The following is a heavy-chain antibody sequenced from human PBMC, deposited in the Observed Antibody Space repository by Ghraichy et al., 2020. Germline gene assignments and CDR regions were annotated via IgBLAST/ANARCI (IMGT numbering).Heavy chain of an antibody. CDR3: ARDNYYDSSGYLRMYYYYYYGMDV. V-gene: IGHV3-21*01. Sequence: GESLNISCAASGFTFSSYSMNWVRQAPGKGLEWVSSISSSSSYIYYADSVKGRFTISRDNAKNSLYLQMNSLRAEDTAVYYCARDNYYDSSGYLRMYYYYYYGMDVWGQGTTVTVSS. J-gene: IGHJ6*02. D-gene: IGHD3-22*01. CDR1: GFTFSSYS. CDR2: ISSSSSYI.